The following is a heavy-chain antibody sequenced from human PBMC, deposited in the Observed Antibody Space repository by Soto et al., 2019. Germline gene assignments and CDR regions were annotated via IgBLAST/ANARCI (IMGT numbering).Heavy chain of an antibody. CDR1: GFSLSSYS. D-gene: IGHD3-3*01. CDR3: ARGFWSGKADSYDI. Sequence: EVQMVESGGGLVQPGGSLRLSCVASGFSLSSYSMNWVRQAPGKGLEWVSYNSGGGDRIYYADSVKGRFTVSRDNAKNSLFLQMNSLTAEDTALHYCARGFWSGKADSYDIWGQGTMVTVSS. V-gene: IGHV3-48*01. J-gene: IGHJ3*02. CDR2: NSGGGDRI.